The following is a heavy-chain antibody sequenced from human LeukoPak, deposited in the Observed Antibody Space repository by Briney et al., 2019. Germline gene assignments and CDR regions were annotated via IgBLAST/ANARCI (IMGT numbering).Heavy chain of an antibody. D-gene: IGHD3-22*01. CDR3: TTDIVYYDSSGYFDY. Sequence: PGGSLRLSCAASGFTFSSYSMNWVRQAPGKGLEWVGHVKSKTDGGTTDYAAPVKGRFTISRDVSKNTLYLQMNSLKTEDTAVYYCTTDIVYYDSSGYFDYWGQGTLVTVAS. V-gene: IGHV3-15*01. CDR2: VKSKTDGGTT. J-gene: IGHJ4*02. CDR1: GFTFSSYS.